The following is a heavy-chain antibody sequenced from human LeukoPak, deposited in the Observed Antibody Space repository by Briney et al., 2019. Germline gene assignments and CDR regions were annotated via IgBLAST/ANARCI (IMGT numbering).Heavy chain of an antibody. CDR3: ARGRLDIVLMVYAYFDY. J-gene: IGHJ4*02. Sequence: GGSLRLSCAASGFTLSDFYMSWIRQAPGKGLEWVSYMHINGLSTYYGDSVKGRFAISRDNAKNSVFLQMDSLRVEDTAVYYCARGRLDIVLMVYAYFDYWGQGTLVTVSS. V-gene: IGHV3-11*01. CDR2: MHINGLST. D-gene: IGHD2-8*01. CDR1: GFTLSDFY.